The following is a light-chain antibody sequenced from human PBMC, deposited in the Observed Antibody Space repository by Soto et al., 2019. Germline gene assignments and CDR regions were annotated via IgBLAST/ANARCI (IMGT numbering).Light chain of an antibody. CDR3: SSYAISSALV. CDR1: SSDVGSFNY. J-gene: IGLJ1*01. CDR2: EVS. Sequence: QSVLTQPASVSGSPGQSITISCTGTSSDVGSFNYVSWYQQHPGKAPKLMIFEVSNRPSGVSNRFSGSKSANTASLTISGLQAEDEADYYCSSYAISSALVFGTGTKVTVL. V-gene: IGLV2-14*01.